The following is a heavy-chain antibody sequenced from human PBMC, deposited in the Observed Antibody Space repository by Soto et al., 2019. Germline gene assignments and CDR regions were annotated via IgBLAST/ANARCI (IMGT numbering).Heavy chain of an antibody. CDR3: AHRRPYSNSPEYFFDY. J-gene: IGHJ4*02. D-gene: IGHD6-6*01. CDR2: IYWDDDK. Sequence: QITLKESGPTLVKPTQTLTLTCTFSGFSLSTSGVDVGWIRQPPGKALEWLALIYWDDDKRYSPSLKSRLTITKDPTKNQVVLTMTNMDPLDTATYYCAHRRPYSNSPEYFFDYWGQGTLVTVSS. V-gene: IGHV2-5*02. CDR1: GFSLSTSGVD.